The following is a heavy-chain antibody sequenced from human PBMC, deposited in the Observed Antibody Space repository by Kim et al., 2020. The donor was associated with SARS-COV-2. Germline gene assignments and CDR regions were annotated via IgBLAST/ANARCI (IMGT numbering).Heavy chain of an antibody. CDR1: GFTFSSYS. D-gene: IGHD1-26*01. V-gene: IGHV3-21*01. J-gene: IGHJ3*02. Sequence: GGSLRLSCAASGFTFSSYSMNWVRQAPGKGLEWVSSISSSSSYIYYADSVKGRFTISRDNAKNSLYLQMNSLRAEDTAVYYCARDPLSGSPIPIYAFDIWGQGTMVTVSS. CDR3: ARDPLSGSPIPIYAFDI. CDR2: ISSSSSYI.